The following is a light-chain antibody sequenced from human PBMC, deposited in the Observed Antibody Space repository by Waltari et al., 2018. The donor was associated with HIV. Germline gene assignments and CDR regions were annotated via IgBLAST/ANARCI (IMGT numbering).Light chain of an antibody. CDR2: DAS. Sequence: DIHLTQSPCLLPASLGDRVNFTCRASQGISTSLAWYQQIPGEAPRLLIYDASTLQRGVPSRFSGIASGTRFTLTISGLQHDDLAIYFCQQLYTFPLSFGGGTKVE. V-gene: IGKV1-9*01. CDR3: QQLYTFPLS. CDR1: QGISTS. J-gene: IGKJ4*01.